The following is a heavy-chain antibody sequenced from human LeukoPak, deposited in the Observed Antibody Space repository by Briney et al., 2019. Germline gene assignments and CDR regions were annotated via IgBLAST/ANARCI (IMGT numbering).Heavy chain of an antibody. CDR3: ATHGSHVLRYFG. CDR2: IYYSGST. Sequence: SETLSLTCTVSGGSISSSSYYWGWIRQPPGKGLEWIGSIYYSGSTYYNPSLKSRVTIPVDTSKNQFSLKLSSVTAADTAVYYCATHGSHVLRYFGWGQGTLVTVSS. D-gene: IGHD3-9*01. V-gene: IGHV4-39*01. J-gene: IGHJ4*02. CDR1: GGSISSSSYY.